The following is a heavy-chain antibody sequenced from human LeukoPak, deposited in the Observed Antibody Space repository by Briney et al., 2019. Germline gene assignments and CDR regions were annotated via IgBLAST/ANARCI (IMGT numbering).Heavy chain of an antibody. CDR1: GYSFTSYW. V-gene: IGHV5-51*01. Sequence: GESLKISCKGSGYSFTSYWIGWVRQMPGKGLEWMGIIYPGDSDTRYSPSFQGQVTISADKSISTAYPQWSSLKASDTAMYYCARLRANYYDSSPYYFDYWGQGTLVTVSS. D-gene: IGHD3-22*01. J-gene: IGHJ4*02. CDR2: IYPGDSDT. CDR3: ARLRANYYDSSPYYFDY.